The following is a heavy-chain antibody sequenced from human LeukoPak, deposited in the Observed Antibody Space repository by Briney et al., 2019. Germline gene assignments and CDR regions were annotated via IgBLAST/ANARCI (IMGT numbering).Heavy chain of an antibody. D-gene: IGHD6-13*01. CDR3: AREYVAAAGNDY. V-gene: IGHV1-3*01. J-gene: IGHJ4*02. CDR1: GYTFTSYA. CDR2: INAGNGNT. Sequence: ASVKVSCKASGYTFTSYAMHWVRQAPGQRLEWMGWINAGNGNTKYSQKFQGRVTITRDTSASTAYMELSSLRSEDTAVYYCAREYVAAAGNDYWGQGTLVTVSS.